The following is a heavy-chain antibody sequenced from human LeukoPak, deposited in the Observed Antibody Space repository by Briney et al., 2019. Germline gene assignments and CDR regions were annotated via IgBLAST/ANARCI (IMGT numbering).Heavy chain of an antibody. CDR3: ARGLNYYGSGSYYSPYNWFDP. CDR2: INHSGST. V-gene: IGHV4-34*01. Sequence: PSETLSLTCAVYGGSFSGYYWSWIRQPPGKGLEWIGEINHSGSTNYNPSLKSRVTISVDTSKNQFSLKLSSVTAADTAVYYCARGLNYYGSGSYYSPYNWFDPWGQGTLVTVSS. J-gene: IGHJ5*02. CDR1: GGSFSGYY. D-gene: IGHD3-10*01.